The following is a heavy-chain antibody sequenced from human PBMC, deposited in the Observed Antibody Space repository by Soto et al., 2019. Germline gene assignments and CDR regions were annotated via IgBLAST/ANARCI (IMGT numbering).Heavy chain of an antibody. Sequence: QVRLQEWGPGLVKPSQTLSLKCSVSGGSITTGGRYWSWIRQLPGQGLEWIGDIYYSGNTYYNASLKRRVTISVEAAKNQFSLRLSSVSAADTAVYYCAQALVFTGGDGFDIWAQMRFVTVAS. V-gene: IGHV4-31*02. CDR3: AQALVFTGGDGFDI. J-gene: IGHJ3*02. CDR2: IYYSGNT. CDR1: GGSITTGGRY. D-gene: IGHD1-1*01.